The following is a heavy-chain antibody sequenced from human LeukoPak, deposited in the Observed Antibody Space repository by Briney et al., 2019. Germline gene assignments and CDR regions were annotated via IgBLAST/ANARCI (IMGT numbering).Heavy chain of an antibody. V-gene: IGHV4-34*01. D-gene: IGHD2-2*01. J-gene: IGHJ6*04. CDR1: GGSFSGYY. CDR3: ARVRYCSSTSCP. Sequence: SETLSLTCAVYGGSFSGYYWSWIRQPPGKGLEWIGEINHSGSTNYNPSLKRRVTISVNTSKNQFSLKLRSVTAADTAVYYCARVRYCSSTSCPWGKGTTVTVSS. CDR2: INHSGST.